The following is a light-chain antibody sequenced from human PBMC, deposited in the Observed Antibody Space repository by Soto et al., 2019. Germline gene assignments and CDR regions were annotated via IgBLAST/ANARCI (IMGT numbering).Light chain of an antibody. V-gene: IGLV6-57*04. CDR1: SGSIASNF. J-gene: IGLJ2*01. Sequence: NFMLTQPHSVSESPGKTVTISCTRSSGSIASNFVQWYQQRPGSAPTTVIYEDDQRPSGVPCRFSGSIDRSSNSASLTISGLKTEDEADYYCQSYNNIIGVFGGGTKVTVL. CDR2: EDD. CDR3: QSYNNIIGV.